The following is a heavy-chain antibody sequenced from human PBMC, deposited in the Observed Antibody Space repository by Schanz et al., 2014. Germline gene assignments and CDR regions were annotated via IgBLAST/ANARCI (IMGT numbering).Heavy chain of an antibody. V-gene: IGHV3-30*04. CDR1: GFTFSSYA. CDR3: ARDPSGSYGWFDP. CDR2: ISYDGSNK. J-gene: IGHJ5*02. D-gene: IGHD1-26*01. Sequence: QVQLVESGGGVVQPGRYLRLSCAASGFTFSSYAMHWVRQAPGKGLEWVAVISYDGSNKYYADSVKGRFTISRDNSKNTLYLQMNSLRAEDTAVYYCARDPSGSYGWFDPWGQGTLVTVSS.